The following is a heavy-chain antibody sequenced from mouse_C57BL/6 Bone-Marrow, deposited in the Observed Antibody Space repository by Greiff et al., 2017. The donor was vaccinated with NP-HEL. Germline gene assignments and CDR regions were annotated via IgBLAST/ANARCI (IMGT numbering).Heavy chain of an antibody. CDR2: INPNNGGT. Sequence: EVQLVESGPELVKPGASVKISCKASGYTFTDYYMNWVKQSHGKSLEWIGDINPNNGGTSYNQKFKGKATLTVDKSSSTAYMELRSLTSEDSAVYYCARFTTVVATDFDYWGQGTTLTVSS. D-gene: IGHD1-1*01. V-gene: IGHV1-26*01. J-gene: IGHJ2*01. CDR1: GYTFTDYY. CDR3: ARFTTVVATDFDY.